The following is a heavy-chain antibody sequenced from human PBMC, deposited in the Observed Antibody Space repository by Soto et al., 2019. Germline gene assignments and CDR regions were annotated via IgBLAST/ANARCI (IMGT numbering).Heavy chain of an antibody. V-gene: IGHV1-69*06. CDR3: AREVRYCSGGSCYYYFDY. D-gene: IGHD2-15*01. CDR1: GGTFSSYA. J-gene: IGHJ4*02. Sequence: ASVKVSCKASGGTFSSYAISWVRQAPGQGXEWMGGIIPIFGTANYAQKFQGRVTITADKSTSTAYMELSSLRSEDTAVYYCAREVRYCSGGSCYYYFDYWGQGTLVTVSS. CDR2: IIPIFGTA.